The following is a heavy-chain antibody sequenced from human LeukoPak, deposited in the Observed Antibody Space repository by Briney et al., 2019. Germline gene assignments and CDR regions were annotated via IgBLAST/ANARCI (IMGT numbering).Heavy chain of an antibody. V-gene: IGHV3-7*01. CDR3: ARGAYTPFDF. Sequence: PGGSLRLSCAASGFTFSSHWMTWVRQAPGKGLEWVANIKQDGSEKYYVDSVKGRFTISRDNAKNSLYLQMNSLRAEDTAVYYCARGAYTPFDFWGQGTLVTVSS. CDR2: IKQDGSEK. J-gene: IGHJ4*02. CDR1: GFTFSSHW. D-gene: IGHD2-2*02.